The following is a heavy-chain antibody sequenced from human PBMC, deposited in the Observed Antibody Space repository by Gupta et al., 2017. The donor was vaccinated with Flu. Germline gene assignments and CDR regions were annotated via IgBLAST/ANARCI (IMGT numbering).Heavy chain of an antibody. CDR2: LNPNSGAT. Sequence: QVQLVQSGAEVKNPGASLRVSCKSSGYTLTAYYIHWVRQAPGQGLEWVGWLNPNSGATNSAQKFQGRVAMTRDSSITTAYMELSRLKSDDTAVYYCARSQMTTIPNLDYWGPGSLVTVSS. CDR1: GYTLTAYY. V-gene: IGHV1-2*02. CDR3: ARSQMTTIPNLDY. D-gene: IGHD5-24*01. J-gene: IGHJ4*02.